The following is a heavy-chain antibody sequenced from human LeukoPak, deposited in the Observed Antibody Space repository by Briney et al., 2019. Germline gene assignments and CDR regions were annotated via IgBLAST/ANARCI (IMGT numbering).Heavy chain of an antibody. Sequence: ASVKVSCKTSEYTFTGYYMHWVRQAPGQGLEWMGWINPHSGGTNYAQKFQGRVTMTRDTSISTAFMELSRLRSDDTAVYYCARVKTMIIVVRLFDYWGQGTLVTVSS. CDR1: EYTFTGYY. V-gene: IGHV1-2*02. CDR2: INPHSGGT. D-gene: IGHD3-22*01. CDR3: ARVKTMIIVVRLFDY. J-gene: IGHJ4*02.